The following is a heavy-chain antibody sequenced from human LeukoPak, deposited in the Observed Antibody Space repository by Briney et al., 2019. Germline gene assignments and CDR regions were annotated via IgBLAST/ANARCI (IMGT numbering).Heavy chain of an antibody. D-gene: IGHD2-8*01. Sequence: PGGSLRLSCAASGFTFSSYGMHWVRQAPGKGLEWVAVISYDGSNEYYADSVKGRFTISRDNSKNTLYLQMNSLRAEDTAVYYCAKEGPRVAVHGMDVWGQGTTVTVSS. J-gene: IGHJ6*02. CDR1: GFTFSSYG. CDR3: AKEGPRVAVHGMDV. CDR2: ISYDGSNE. V-gene: IGHV3-30*18.